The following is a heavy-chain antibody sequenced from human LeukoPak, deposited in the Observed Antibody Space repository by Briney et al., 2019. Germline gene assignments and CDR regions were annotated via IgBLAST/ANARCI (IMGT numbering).Heavy chain of an antibody. CDR2: INTNTGNP. Sequence: ASVKVSCKAPGYTFTSYAMNWVRQAPGQGLEWMGWINTNTGNPTYAQGFTGRFVFSLDTSVSTAYLQISSLKAEDTAVYYCARDPGPLLNYYGMDVWGQGTTVTVSS. J-gene: IGHJ6*02. CDR3: ARDPGPLLNYYGMDV. V-gene: IGHV7-4-1*02. CDR1: GYTFTSYA. D-gene: IGHD3-9*01.